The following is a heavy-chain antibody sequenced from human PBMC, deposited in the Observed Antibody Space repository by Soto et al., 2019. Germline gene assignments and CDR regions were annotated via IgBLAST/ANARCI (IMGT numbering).Heavy chain of an antibody. D-gene: IGHD2-15*01. V-gene: IGHV4-59*01. CDR1: GASITSSY. CDR3: ARYARTPDS. Sequence: QVQLQESGPGLVKPSETLSLTCTVSGASITSSYWSWIRQPPGQGLESIGYIYYTVDTNSNPSLKCRVTMSLDTSKNQFSLKLSSVTAADTAVYYCARYARTPDSWGQGTLVTVSS. CDR2: IYYTVDT. J-gene: IGHJ4*02.